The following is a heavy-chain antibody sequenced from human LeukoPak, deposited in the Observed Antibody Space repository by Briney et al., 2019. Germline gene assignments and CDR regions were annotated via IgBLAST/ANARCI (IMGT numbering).Heavy chain of an antibody. J-gene: IGHJ6*03. D-gene: IGHD6-6*01. V-gene: IGHV1-69*06. Sequence: SVKVSCKASGGTFSSYAISWVRQDPGQGLEWMGGIIPIFGTANYAQKFQGRVTITADKSTSTAYMELSSLRSEDTAVYYCARGGSSIAARPYYYYYYMDVWGKGTTVTVSS. CDR2: IIPIFGTA. CDR3: ARGGSSIAARPYYYYYYMDV. CDR1: GGTFSSYA.